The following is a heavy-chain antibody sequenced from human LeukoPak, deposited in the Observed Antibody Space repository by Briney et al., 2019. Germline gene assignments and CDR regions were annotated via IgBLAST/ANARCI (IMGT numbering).Heavy chain of an antibody. CDR3: ARSRLAARPDYFDY. Sequence: SVKVSCKASGGTFSSYAISWVRQAPGQGLEWMGGIIPIFGTANYAQKFQGRVTITADESTSTAYMELSSLRSGDTAVYYCARSRLAARPDYFDYWGQGTLVTVSS. D-gene: IGHD6-6*01. CDR1: GGTFSSYA. V-gene: IGHV1-69*13. J-gene: IGHJ4*02. CDR2: IIPIFGTA.